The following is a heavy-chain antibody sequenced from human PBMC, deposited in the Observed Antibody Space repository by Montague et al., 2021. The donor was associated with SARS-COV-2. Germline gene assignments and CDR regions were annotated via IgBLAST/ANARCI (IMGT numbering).Heavy chain of an antibody. CDR3: ARGTAYDHVYY. CDR1: SGSLSGYY. Sequence: SETLSLTCTASSGSLSGYYWNWIRQPPGKGLEWIGFTHYSWTTKYNPSLRNRLNMSLDTTKNQFSFTLNSVAAADTAIYYCARGTAYDHVYYWGQGAPVTVAS. D-gene: IGHD2-8*02. J-gene: IGHJ4*02. V-gene: IGHV4-59*12. CDR2: THYSWTT.